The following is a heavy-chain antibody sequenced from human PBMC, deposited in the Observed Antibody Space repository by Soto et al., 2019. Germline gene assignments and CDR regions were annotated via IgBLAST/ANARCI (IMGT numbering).Heavy chain of an antibody. CDR3: AHSQRGPRDF. D-gene: IGHD5-12*01. Sequence: TLSLTCAVSGGSISSDGYSWSWIRQPPGEALEWLALIYWDDDKRYNSSLKSRLTITKDTSKDQVVLTMTNMDPMDTATYFCAHSQRGPRDFWGPGILVTVSS. CDR2: IYWDDDK. J-gene: IGHJ4*02. CDR1: GGSISSDGYS. V-gene: IGHV2-5*08.